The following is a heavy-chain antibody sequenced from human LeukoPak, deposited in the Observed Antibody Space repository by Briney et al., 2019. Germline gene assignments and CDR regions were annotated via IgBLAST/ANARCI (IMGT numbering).Heavy chain of an antibody. Sequence: GGSLRLSCAASGFTFSSCGMHWVRQAPGKGLEWVAVITYDGDTTYFEDSVKGRFTISRDTSKSTLYLQMNSLGAEDTAVYYCVKEQGSGSYRTADYWGQGALVTVSS. CDR3: VKEQGSGSYRTADY. J-gene: IGHJ4*02. D-gene: IGHD3-10*01. CDR1: GFTFSSCG. V-gene: IGHV3-30*18. CDR2: ITYDGDTT.